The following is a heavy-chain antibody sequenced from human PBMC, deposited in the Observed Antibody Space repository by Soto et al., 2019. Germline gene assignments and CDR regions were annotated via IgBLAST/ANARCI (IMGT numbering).Heavy chain of an antibody. Sequence: EVQLVESGGGLVKPGGSLRLSCAASGFIFTDYTMHWVRQPPGKGLEWVSSISGSSDYIHYADSVQGRFTISRDNAKESQYLQMNSLRAEDTAVYYCARDDGYYGSGSPHWGQGTLVTVSS. J-gene: IGHJ4*02. CDR1: GFIFTDYT. V-gene: IGHV3-21*01. CDR2: ISGSSDYI. D-gene: IGHD3-10*01. CDR3: ARDDGYYGSGSPH.